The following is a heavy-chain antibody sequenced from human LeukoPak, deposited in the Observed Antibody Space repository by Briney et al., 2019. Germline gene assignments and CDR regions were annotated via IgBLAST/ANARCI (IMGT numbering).Heavy chain of an antibody. V-gene: IGHV4-34*01. J-gene: IGHJ4*02. CDR1: GGSFSGYY. D-gene: IGHD2-2*01. CDR3: ARWVEVVPAANGTNFDY. CDR2: INHSGST. Sequence: SETLSLTCAVYGGSFSGYYWSWIRQPPGKGLEWIGEINHSGSTNYNPSLKSRVTISVDTSKNQFSLKLSSVTAADTAVYYCARWVEVVPAANGTNFDYWDQGTLVTVSS.